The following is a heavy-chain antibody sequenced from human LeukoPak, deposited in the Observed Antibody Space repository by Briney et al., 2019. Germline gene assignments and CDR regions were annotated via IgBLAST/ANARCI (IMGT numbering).Heavy chain of an antibody. CDR3: ARGGYCGGDCYTQYFQH. J-gene: IGHJ1*01. V-gene: IGHV3-53*01. CDR1: GFTVSSNY. D-gene: IGHD2-21*02. CDR2: VYSGGST. Sequence: GGSLRLSCAASGFTVSSNYMSWVRQAPGKGLEWVSVVYSGGSTYYADSVKGRFTISRDNSKNTLYLQMNSLRAEDTAVYYCARGGYCGGDCYTQYFQHWGQGTLVTVSS.